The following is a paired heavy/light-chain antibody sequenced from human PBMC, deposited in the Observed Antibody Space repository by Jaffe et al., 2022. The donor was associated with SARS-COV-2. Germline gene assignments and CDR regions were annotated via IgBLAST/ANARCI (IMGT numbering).Light chain of an antibody. V-gene: IGKV4-1*01. Sequence: DIVMTQSPDSLAVSLGERATINCKSSQSVLDSSNNKQYLAWHQQKPGQPPKVLIYWASTRESGVPDRFNGSGSGTDFTLTISSLQAEDVAVYYCQQYYIIPWTFGQGTKVEFK. J-gene: IGKJ1*01. CDR3: QQYYIIPWT. CDR2: WAS. CDR1: QSVLDSSNNKQY.
Heavy chain of an antibody. CDR3: ARAYSGYERIDY. V-gene: IGHV4-59*01. CDR1: GGSISNYY. CDR2: IYYSGNT. J-gene: IGHJ4*02. D-gene: IGHD5-12*01. Sequence: QVQLQESGPGLVKPSETLSLICIVSGGSISNYYWSWIRQPPGKGLEWIGYIYYSGNTNYNPSLKSRVTISVDTSENQFSLKLSSVTAADTAVYYCARAYSGYERIDYWGQGALVTVSS.